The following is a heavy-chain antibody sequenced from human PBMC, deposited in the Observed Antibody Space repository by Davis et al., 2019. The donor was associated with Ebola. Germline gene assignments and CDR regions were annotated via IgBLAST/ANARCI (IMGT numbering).Heavy chain of an antibody. CDR1: GGTFSSYA. CDR3: ARGVRHQWLHLDY. D-gene: IGHD2-8*01. J-gene: IGHJ4*02. V-gene: IGHV1-69*06. Sequence: AASVKVSCKASGGTFSSYAISWVRQAPGQGLEWMGGIIPIFGTANYAQKFQGRVTITADKSTSTAYMELSSLRSEDTAVYYCARGVRHQWLHLDYWGQGTLVTVSS. CDR2: IIPIFGTA.